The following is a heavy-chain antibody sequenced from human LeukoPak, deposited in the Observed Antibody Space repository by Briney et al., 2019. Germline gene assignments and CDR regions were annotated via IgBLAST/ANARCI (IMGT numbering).Heavy chain of an antibody. J-gene: IGHJ6*03. CDR2: MNPNSGNT. Sequence: GASVKVSCKASGYTFTIYDINWVRQATGQGLEWMGWMNPNSGNTGYAQKFQGRVTITRNTSISTAYMELSSLRSEDTAVYYCARSGGKSRTGYYYYMDVWGKGTTVTVSS. CDR3: ARSGGKSRTGYYYYMDV. V-gene: IGHV1-8*03. CDR1: GYTFTIYD. D-gene: IGHD4-23*01.